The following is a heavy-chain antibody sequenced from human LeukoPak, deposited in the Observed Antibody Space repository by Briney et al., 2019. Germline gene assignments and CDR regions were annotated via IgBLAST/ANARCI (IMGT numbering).Heavy chain of an antibody. CDR3: ARLEDGDNLRYFDY. J-gene: IGHJ4*02. Sequence: PSETLSLTCTVSGDSISGNYWTWIRQPPGKGLEWIGYIYYSGSTNYNASLKSRVTISVDTSKNQFSLKLSSVTAADTAVYYCARLEDGDNLRYFDYWGQGTLVTVSS. CDR2: IYYSGST. V-gene: IGHV4-59*08. CDR1: GDSISGNY. D-gene: IGHD5-24*01.